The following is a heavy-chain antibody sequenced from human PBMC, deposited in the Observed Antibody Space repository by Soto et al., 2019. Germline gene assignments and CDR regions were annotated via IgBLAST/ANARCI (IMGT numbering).Heavy chain of an antibody. CDR1: GFTFSSYG. CDR3: AKSQEIGTHFFDS. CDR2: ISYDGSNK. J-gene: IGHJ4*02. V-gene: IGHV3-30*18. D-gene: IGHD6-13*01. Sequence: SLRLSCAASGFTFSSYGMHWVRQAPGKGLEWVAVISYDGSNKYYAVSVKGRFTISRDNAKNSLSLQMNSLRAGDMAVYFCAKSQEIGTHFFDSWGQGTQVTVSS.